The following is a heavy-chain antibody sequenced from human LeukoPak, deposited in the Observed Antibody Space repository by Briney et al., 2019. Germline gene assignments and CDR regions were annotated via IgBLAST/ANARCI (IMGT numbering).Heavy chain of an antibody. CDR1: GFTLSNAW. V-gene: IGHV3-15*01. D-gene: IGHD2-2*02. CDR3: TRDPCSSTSCYS. CDR2: IKSKTDGGTT. Sequence: AGGSLRLSCAASGFTLSNAWMSWVRQAPGEGLEWVGRIKSKTDGGTTDYAAPVKGRFTISRDDSKNTLYLQMNSLKTEDTAVYYCTRDPCSSTSCYSWGQGTLVTVSS. J-gene: IGHJ4*02.